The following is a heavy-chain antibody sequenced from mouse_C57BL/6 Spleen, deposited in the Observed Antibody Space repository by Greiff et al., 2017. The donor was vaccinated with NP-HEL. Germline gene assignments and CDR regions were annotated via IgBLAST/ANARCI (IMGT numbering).Heavy chain of an antibody. J-gene: IGHJ2*01. D-gene: IGHD4-1*01. CDR1: GFNIKDDY. V-gene: IGHV14-4*01. CDR3: TTGDAQEELDY. CDR2: IDPENGDT. Sequence: EVQLQQSGAELVRPGASVKLSCTASGFNIKDDYMHWVKQRPEQGLEWIGWIDPENGDTEYASKFQSKATITADTSSNTAYLQLSSLTSEDTAVYYCTTGDAQEELDYWGQGTTLTVSS.